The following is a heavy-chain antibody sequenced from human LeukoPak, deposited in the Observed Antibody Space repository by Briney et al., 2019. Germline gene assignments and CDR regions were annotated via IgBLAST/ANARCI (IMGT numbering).Heavy chain of an antibody. J-gene: IGHJ5*02. D-gene: IGHD6-19*01. CDR1: GYTFTSYG. CDR3: ARDRHPYSIAVAGKGWFDP. V-gene: IGHV1-18*01. Sequence: ASVKVSCKASGYTFTSYGISWVRQAPGQGLEWMGWISAYNGNTNYAQKLQGRATMTTDTSTSTAYMELRSLRSDDTAVYYCARDRHPYSIAVAGKGWFDPWGQGTLVTVSS. CDR2: ISAYNGNT.